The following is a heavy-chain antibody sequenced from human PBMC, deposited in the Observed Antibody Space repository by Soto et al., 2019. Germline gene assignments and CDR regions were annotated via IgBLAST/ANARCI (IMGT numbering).Heavy chain of an antibody. CDR2: IYSGGST. CDR3: ARGLLLAFDV. J-gene: IGHJ3*01. V-gene: IGHV3-66*01. Sequence: EVQLVESGGGLVQPGGSLRLSCAASGFTIDTNYMNWVRQAPGKGLEWVSVIYSGGSTYYADSVQGRFTISRDSSRNTLYVEMSSLRAEDTAVYYCARGLLLAFDVWGQGTMVTVSS. CDR1: GFTIDTNY.